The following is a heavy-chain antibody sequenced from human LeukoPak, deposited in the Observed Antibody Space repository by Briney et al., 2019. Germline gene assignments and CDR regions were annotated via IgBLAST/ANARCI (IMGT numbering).Heavy chain of an antibody. J-gene: IGHJ4*02. CDR1: GFTFSSYS. CDR2: ISSSSSYI. V-gene: IGHV3-21*01. CDR3: AKEASRGSSFAYTPIEKPYYLDY. Sequence: GGSLRLSCAASGFTFSSYSMTWVRQAPGKGLEWVSSISSSSSYIYYADSVKGRFTISRDNAKNSLYLQMNSLRAEDTAVYYCAKEASRGSSFAYTPIEKPYYLDYWGQGTLVTVSS. D-gene: IGHD5-18*01.